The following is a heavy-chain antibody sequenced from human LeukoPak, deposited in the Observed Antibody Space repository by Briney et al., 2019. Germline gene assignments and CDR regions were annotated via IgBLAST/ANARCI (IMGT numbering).Heavy chain of an antibody. CDR3: ATSYDNKIVPYDC. V-gene: IGHV4-4*09. CDR2: ISTSGRT. CDR1: GASITSYK. D-gene: IGHD3-9*01. J-gene: IGHJ4*02. Sequence: SETLSLTCTVSGASITSYKWSWLRQSPGKGLEWIGFISTSGRTDYNPSLTSRVSMSVDTSKSQVSLRLSSVTAEDTAVYYCATSYDNKIVPYDCWGQGILVTVSS.